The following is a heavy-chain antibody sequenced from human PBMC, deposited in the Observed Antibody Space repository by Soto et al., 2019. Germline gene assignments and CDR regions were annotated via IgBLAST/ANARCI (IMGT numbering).Heavy chain of an antibody. D-gene: IGHD3-10*01. Sequence: SQTLSPTYAISVASVYSNSAAWNWIRQSPSRGREWLGRTNYRSKWYTDNAVSVKSPIIINAYTSKNQFSLQLTSVTPEDTAVYYCAIDRLWFHNYYYRGSDVWGQGTTVTVSS. J-gene: IGHJ6*02. CDR1: VASVYSNSAA. CDR2: TNYRSKWYT. CDR3: AIDRLWFHNYYYRGSDV. V-gene: IGHV6-1*01.